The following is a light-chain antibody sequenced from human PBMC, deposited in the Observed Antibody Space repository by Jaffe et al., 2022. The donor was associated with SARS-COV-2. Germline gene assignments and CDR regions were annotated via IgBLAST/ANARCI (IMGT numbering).Light chain of an antibody. J-gene: IGKJ1*01. CDR1: QSVSSNY. CDR3: QQYLSLPRT. CDR2: GAS. Sequence: EIVLTQSPGTLSLSPGERATLSCRASQSVSSNYLAWYQQKPGQAPRLLICGASSRASGVPDRFSGSGSGTDFTLTISRLEPEDFAVYYCQQYLSLPRTFGQGTKVEIK. V-gene: IGKV3-20*01.